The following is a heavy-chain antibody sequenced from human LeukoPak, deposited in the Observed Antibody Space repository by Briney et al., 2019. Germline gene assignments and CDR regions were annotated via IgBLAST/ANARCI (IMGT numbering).Heavy chain of an antibody. D-gene: IGHD3-22*01. J-gene: IGHJ4*02. V-gene: IGHV5-51*01. CDR2: IYHGDSDT. CDR3: ASPVYHGGYYPFDY. CDR1: GYSFTSYW. Sequence: GESLQISCKGSGYSFTSYWIGRGRQLPGKGVEWMGIIYHGDSDTRYSPSFQGHVTISADKSISTAYLQWSSLKASDTATYYCASPVYHGGYYPFDYWGQGTLVTVSS.